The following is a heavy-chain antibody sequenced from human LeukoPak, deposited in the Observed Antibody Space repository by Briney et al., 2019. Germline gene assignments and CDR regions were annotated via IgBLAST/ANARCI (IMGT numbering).Heavy chain of an antibody. D-gene: IGHD3-10*01. CDR1: GFTFSNYA. V-gene: IGHV3-23*01. J-gene: IGHJ5*02. Sequence: GGSLRLSCAASGFTFSNYATSWVRQAPGKGLEWVSTISNSGGSTYSADSVKGRFTISRDNAKNSLYLQMNSLRDEDTAVYYCARGVIWFGESPKNWLGPDPWGQGTLVTVSS. CDR2: ISNSGGST. CDR3: ARGVIWFGESPKNWLGPDP.